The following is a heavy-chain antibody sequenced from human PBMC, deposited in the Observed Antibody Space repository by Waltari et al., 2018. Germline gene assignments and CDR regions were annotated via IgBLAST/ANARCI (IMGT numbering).Heavy chain of an antibody. CDR1: GGSISSSSYY. V-gene: IGHV4-39*07. J-gene: IGHJ4*02. D-gene: IGHD6-6*01. Sequence: QLQLQESGPGLVKPSETLSLTCTVSGGSISSSSYYWGGIRQPPGKGLEWIGSIYYSGSTYYNPSLKSRVTISVDTSKNQFSLKLSSVTAADTAVYYCASIIAARDYWGQGTLVTVSS. CDR2: IYYSGST. CDR3: ASIIAARDY.